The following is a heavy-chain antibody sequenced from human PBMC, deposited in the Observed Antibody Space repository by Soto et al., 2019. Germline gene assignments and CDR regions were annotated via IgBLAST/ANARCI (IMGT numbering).Heavy chain of an antibody. CDR2: ISSNSTI. D-gene: IGHD1-26*01. J-gene: IGHJ5*02. V-gene: IGHV3-48*02. CDR3: IGDGGATDGFDP. CDR1: GFTFSSYS. Sequence: PGGSLRLSCAASGFTFSSYSMNWVRQAPGKGLEWVSYISSNSTIYYADSVKGRFTISRDNAKNSLYLQMNSLRDEDTAVYYCIGDGGATDGFDPWGQGALVTVSS.